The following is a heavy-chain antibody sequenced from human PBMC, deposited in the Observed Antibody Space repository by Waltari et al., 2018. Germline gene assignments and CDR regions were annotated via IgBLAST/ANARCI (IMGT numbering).Heavy chain of an antibody. CDR1: GGSISSSSYY. J-gene: IGHJ4*02. CDR3: ARSLSSTWYGSFDY. CDR2: IFYSGNA. D-gene: IGHD6-13*01. Sequence: QVQLQESGSGLVKPSETLSLTCTVSGGSISSSSYYWGWVRQPPGKGLDWIGSIFYSGNAYYNPSLKSRVTISVDTSENQFSLKLSSVTAADTAVYYCARSLSSTWYGSFDYWGQGTLVTVSS. V-gene: IGHV4-39*07.